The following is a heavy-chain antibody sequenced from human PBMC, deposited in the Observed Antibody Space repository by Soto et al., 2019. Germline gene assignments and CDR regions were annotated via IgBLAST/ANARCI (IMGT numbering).Heavy chain of an antibody. Sequence: SGGSLRLSCASSGFTFVDYGMSWVRQATGKGLEWVSGINWNGGSTGYADSVKGRFTISRDNAKNSLYLQMNSLRAEDTALYYCARDALRYSSSWYAIDYWGQGTLVTVSS. J-gene: IGHJ4*02. CDR1: GFTFVDYG. CDR3: ARDALRYSSSWYAIDY. D-gene: IGHD6-13*01. V-gene: IGHV3-20*04. CDR2: INWNGGST.